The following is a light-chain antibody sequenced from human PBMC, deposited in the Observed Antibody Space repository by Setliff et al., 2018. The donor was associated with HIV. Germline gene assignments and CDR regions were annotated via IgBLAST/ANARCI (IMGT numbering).Light chain of an antibody. J-gene: IGLJ1*01. CDR1: SSDVGRYNL. CDR3: CSNTGSNTYV. CDR2: RAT. Sequence: QSALTQPASVSGSPGQSITISCTGTSSDVGRYNLVSWYQQRPGKAPKLMIYRATKRPSGVSNRFSGSKSGNTASLTISGLQAEDEADYYCCSNTGSNTYVFGTGTKVTVL. V-gene: IGLV2-23*01.